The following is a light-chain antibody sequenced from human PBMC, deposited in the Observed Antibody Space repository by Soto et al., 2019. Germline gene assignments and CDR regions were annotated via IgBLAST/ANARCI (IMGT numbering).Light chain of an antibody. CDR1: SSDVGSYNL. J-gene: IGLJ1*01. CDR2: EGS. V-gene: IGLV2-23*01. Sequence: QSALTQPASVSGSPGQSITISCTGTSSDVGSYNLVSWYQQHPGKAPKLMIYEGSKRPSGVSNRFSGSKSGNTASLTISGIQAEDEADYDCCSYAGSSTYVFGTGTKVTFL. CDR3: CSYAGSSTYV.